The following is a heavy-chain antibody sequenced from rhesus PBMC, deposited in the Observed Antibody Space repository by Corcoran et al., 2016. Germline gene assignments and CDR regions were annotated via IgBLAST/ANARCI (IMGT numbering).Heavy chain of an antibody. CDR2: ISSDRSTT. J-gene: IGHJ4*01. CDR1: GFTFCDYW. D-gene: IGHD6-25*01. CDR3: AKGGGSWKFYFDY. V-gene: IGHV3-119*01. Sequence: EVQLAESGGGLVQPGGSLRLSCAGSGFTFCDYWMYWGRQAPEKGLVWVSRISSDRSTTSYADSVKGRFTISRDNAKNSLYLQMNSLRAEDTAVYYCAKGGGSWKFYFDYWGQGVLVTVSS.